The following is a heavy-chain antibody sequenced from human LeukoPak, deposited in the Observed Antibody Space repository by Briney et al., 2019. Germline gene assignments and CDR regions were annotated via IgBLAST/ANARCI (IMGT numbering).Heavy chain of an antibody. D-gene: IGHD6-13*01. CDR2: INHSGST. CDR3: ARGVYSSSWAPFDY. V-gene: IGHV4-34*01. CDR1: GGSFSGYY. J-gene: IGHJ4*02. Sequence: SETLSLTCAVYGGSFSGYYWSWIRQPPGGGLEWIGEINHSGSTNYNPSLKSRVTISVDTSKNQFSLKLSSVTAADTAVYYCARGVYSSSWAPFDYWGQGTLVTVSS.